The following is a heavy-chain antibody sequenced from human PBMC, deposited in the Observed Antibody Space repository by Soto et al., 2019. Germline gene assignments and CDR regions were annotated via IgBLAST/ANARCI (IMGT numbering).Heavy chain of an antibody. CDR1: GYSFTSYW. Sequence: PGESLKISCKGSGYSFTSYWIGWVRQMPGKGLEWMGIIYPGDSDTRYSPSFQGQVTISADKSTSTAYLQWSSLKASDTAMYYCARHLGYCSSTSCYESATHDFDSWGQGTMVTVSS. J-gene: IGHJ3*02. CDR3: ARHLGYCSSTSCYESATHDFDS. CDR2: IYPGDSDT. V-gene: IGHV5-51*01. D-gene: IGHD2-2*01.